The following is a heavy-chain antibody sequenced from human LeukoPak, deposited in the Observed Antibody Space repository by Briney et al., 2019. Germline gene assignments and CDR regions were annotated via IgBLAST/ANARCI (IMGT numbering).Heavy chain of an antibody. CDR1: GYTFTSYG. CDR3: ARGRMVRGVHNWFDP. CDR2: MNPNSGNT. J-gene: IGHJ5*02. Sequence: ASVKVSCKASGYTFTSYGINWVRQATGQGLEWMGWMNPNSGNTGYAQKFQGRVTITRNTSISTAYMELSSLRSEDTAVYYCARGRMVRGVHNWFDPWGQGTLVTVSS. D-gene: IGHD3-10*01. V-gene: IGHV1-8*03.